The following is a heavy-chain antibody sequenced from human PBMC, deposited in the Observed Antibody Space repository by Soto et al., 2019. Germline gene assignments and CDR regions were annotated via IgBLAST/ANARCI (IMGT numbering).Heavy chain of an antibody. D-gene: IGHD2-2*01. CDR3: ARSLRLVVPAATPFDY. CDR2: FYYSGST. V-gene: IGHV4-59*01. J-gene: IGHJ4*02. Sequence: PSETLSLTCSVSGGSISSYYWSWIRQPPGKGLEWIGYFYYSGSTNYNPSLKSRVTISVDTSKNQFSLKLSSVTAADTAVYYCARSLRLVVPAATPFDYWGQGTLVTVTS. CDR1: GGSISSYY.